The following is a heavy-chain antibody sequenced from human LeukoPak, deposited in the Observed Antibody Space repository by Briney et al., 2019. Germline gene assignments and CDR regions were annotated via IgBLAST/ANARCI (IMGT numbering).Heavy chain of an antibody. V-gene: IGHV4-39*07. Sequence: SETLSLTCTVSGGSISSSTYYWGWIRQPPGKGLEWIGTIYYSGSTYYNPSLKSRVTISVDTSRNQFSLKLSSVTAADTAVYYCAVGGLYSSYYYGMDVWGQGTTVTVSS. CDR2: IYYSGST. J-gene: IGHJ6*02. D-gene: IGHD3-16*01. CDR1: GGSISSSTYY. CDR3: AVGGLYSSYYYGMDV.